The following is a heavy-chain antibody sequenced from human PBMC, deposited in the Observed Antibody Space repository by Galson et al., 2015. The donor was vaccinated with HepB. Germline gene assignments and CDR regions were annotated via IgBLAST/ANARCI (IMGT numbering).Heavy chain of an antibody. Sequence: SVKVSCKASGYTFTSYYMHWVRQAPGQGLEWMGIINPSGGSTSYAQKFQGRVTMTRDTSTSTIYMELSSLRSEDTAVYYCARDLRGGCSSTSCYSYYYYCMDVWGQGTTVTVSS. D-gene: IGHD2-2*01. CDR3: ARDLRGGCSSTSCYSYYYYCMDV. V-gene: IGHV1-46*01. CDR2: INPSGGST. CDR1: GYTFTSYY. J-gene: IGHJ6*02.